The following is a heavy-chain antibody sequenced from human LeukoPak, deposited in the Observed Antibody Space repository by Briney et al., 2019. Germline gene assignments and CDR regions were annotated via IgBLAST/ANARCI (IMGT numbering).Heavy chain of an antibody. V-gene: IGHV4-59*01. CDR3: ASGGYSVGYAMQGGWFDP. J-gene: IGHJ5*02. CDR1: GGTISSYY. Sequence: PSETLSLTCTVSGGTISSYYWSWIRQPPGKGLEWIGYIYYSGSTNYNPSLKSRVIISLDASKNQFPLMLRSATAADTAVYFCASGGYSVGYAMQGGWFDPWGQGTLVTVSS. CDR2: IYYSGST. D-gene: IGHD5-12*01.